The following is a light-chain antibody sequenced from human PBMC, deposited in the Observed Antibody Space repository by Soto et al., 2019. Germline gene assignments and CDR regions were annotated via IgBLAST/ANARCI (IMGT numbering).Light chain of an antibody. V-gene: IGLV2-11*01. CDR3: CSYAGPLCV. Sequence: QSVLTQPRSVSGSPGQSVTIYCTGTSSDVGAYNYVSWYQQYPRKAPKLIIYDVYKRPSGVPDRFSGSKSGNTASLTISVLQAEDEADYYCCSYAGPLCVFETGTKLTVI. J-gene: IGLJ1*01. CDR2: DVY. CDR1: SSDVGAYNY.